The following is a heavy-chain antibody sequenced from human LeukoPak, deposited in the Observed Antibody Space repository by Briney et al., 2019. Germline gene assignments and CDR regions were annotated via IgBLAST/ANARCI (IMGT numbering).Heavy chain of an antibody. V-gene: IGHV3-23*01. Sequence: GGSLRLSCAASGFTFSSYAMSWVRQAPGKGLEWVSAISGSGGSTYYADSVKGRFTISRDNSKNTLYLQMNSLRAEDTAVYYCARERPYYDSSGYFPRVANWFDPWGQGTLVTVSS. D-gene: IGHD3-22*01. CDR2: ISGSGGST. CDR3: ARERPYYDSSGYFPRVANWFDP. CDR1: GFTFSSYA. J-gene: IGHJ5*02.